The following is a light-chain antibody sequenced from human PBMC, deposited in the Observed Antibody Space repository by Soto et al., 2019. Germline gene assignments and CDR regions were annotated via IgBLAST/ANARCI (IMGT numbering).Light chain of an antibody. V-gene: IGLV2-14*01. CDR1: SSDVGGYNY. Sequence: QSALTQPASVSRSPGQSITISCTGTSSDVGGYNYVSWYQQHPGKAPKLMIYEVNNRPSGVSNRFSGSKSGNTASLTISGLQAEDEADYYCSSCTSSSTLVFGGGTQLTVL. CDR2: EVN. J-gene: IGLJ2*01. CDR3: SSCTSSSTLV.